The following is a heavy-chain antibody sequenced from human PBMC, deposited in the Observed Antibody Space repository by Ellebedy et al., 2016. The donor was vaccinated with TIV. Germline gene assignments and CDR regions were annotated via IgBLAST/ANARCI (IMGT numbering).Heavy chain of an antibody. CDR3: ARLYCGADCYPFHCYYGMDV. J-gene: IGHJ6*02. Sequence: GESLKISCAASGFTVGTNYMNWIRQAPGKGLEWVSLIFGGGTTYYAESVKGRFTISRDKPKNTVYLQMNSLRSEDTAVYYCARLYCGADCYPFHCYYGMDVWGQGTTVTVSS. CDR1: GFTVGTNY. CDR2: IFGGGTT. D-gene: IGHD2-21*02. V-gene: IGHV3-66*04.